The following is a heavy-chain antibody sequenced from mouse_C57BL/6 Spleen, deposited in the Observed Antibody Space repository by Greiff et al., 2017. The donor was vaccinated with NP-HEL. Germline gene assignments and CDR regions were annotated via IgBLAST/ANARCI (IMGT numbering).Heavy chain of an antibody. CDR2: IYPGDGDT. D-gene: IGHD3-2*02. J-gene: IGHJ3*01. CDR3: ARDSSGYAVFAY. V-gene: IGHV1-82*01. Sequence: VQLQQSGPELVKPGASVKISCKASGYAFSSSWMNWVKQRPGKGLEWIGRIYPGDGDTNYNGKFKGKATLTADKSSSTAYMQLSSLTSEDSAVYFCARDSSGYAVFAYWGQGTLVTVSA. CDR1: GYAFSSSW.